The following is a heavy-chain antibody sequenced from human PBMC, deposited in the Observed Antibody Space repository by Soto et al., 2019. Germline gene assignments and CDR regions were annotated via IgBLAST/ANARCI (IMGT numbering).Heavy chain of an antibody. D-gene: IGHD6-19*01. V-gene: IGHV5-51*01. Sequence: GESLKISCKASGYRFTSYWIAWVRQMPGKGLEWMGIIFPGDSETRYSPSFQGQVIISADKSISTAYLQWSSLKASDTAMYFCARHPAVSGDYCGQGTLVTVSS. CDR3: ARHPAVSGDY. CDR1: GYRFTSYW. J-gene: IGHJ4*02. CDR2: IFPGDSET.